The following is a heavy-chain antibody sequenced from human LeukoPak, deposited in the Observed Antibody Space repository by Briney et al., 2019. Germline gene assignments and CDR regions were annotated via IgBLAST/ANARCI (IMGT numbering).Heavy chain of an antibody. CDR3: ATDYYYDSSGSYYTVDY. CDR2: FDPEDGET. J-gene: IGHJ4*02. D-gene: IGHD3-22*01. CDR1: GYTLTELS. Sequence: ASVKVSCKVSGYTLTELSMHWVRQAPGKGLEWMGGFDPEDGETFYAQKFQGRVTMTEDTSTDTAYMELSSLRSEDTAVYYCATDYYYDSSGSYYTVDYWGQGTLVTVSS. V-gene: IGHV1-24*01.